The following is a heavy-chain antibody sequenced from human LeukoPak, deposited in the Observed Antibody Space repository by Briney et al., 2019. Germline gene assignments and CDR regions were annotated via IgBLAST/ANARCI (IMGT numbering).Heavy chain of an antibody. Sequence: GSSVKVSCKASGGTFSSYAISWVRQAPGQGLEWMGRIIPIFGIANYAQKFQGRVTITADKSTSTVYMELSSLRSEDTAVYYCARDQFTIGTFDYWGQGTLVTVSS. CDR1: GGTFSSYA. CDR2: IIPIFGIA. V-gene: IGHV1-69*04. J-gene: IGHJ4*02. D-gene: IGHD3-10*01. CDR3: ARDQFTIGTFDY.